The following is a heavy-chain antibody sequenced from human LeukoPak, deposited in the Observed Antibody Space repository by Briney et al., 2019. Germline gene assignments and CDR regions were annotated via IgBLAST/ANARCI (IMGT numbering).Heavy chain of an antibody. D-gene: IGHD4-17*01. CDR2: IRYDGSNK. J-gene: IGHJ4*02. CDR1: GFTFSSYG. Sequence: PGGTLRLSCAASGFTFSSYGMHWVRQAPGKGLEWVAFIRYDGSNKYYADSVKGRFTISRDNSKNTLYLQMNSLRAEDTAVYYCAKDLYGDYTEDYWGQGTLVTVSS. V-gene: IGHV3-30*02. CDR3: AKDLYGDYTEDY.